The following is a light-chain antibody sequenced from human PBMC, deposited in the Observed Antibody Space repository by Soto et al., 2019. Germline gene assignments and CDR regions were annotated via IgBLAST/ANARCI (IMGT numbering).Light chain of an antibody. V-gene: IGKV1-27*01. J-gene: IGKJ1*01. CDR3: QKYNSAPWT. CDR2: TAS. CDR1: QGISNY. Sequence: DIQMTQSPSSLSASVGDRVTITCRASQGISNYLAWYQHKPGTVPKLLIYTASTLQSGVPSRFTGSGSGTDFTLTISSLQPEDVATYYCQKYNSAPWTIGQGTKVESK.